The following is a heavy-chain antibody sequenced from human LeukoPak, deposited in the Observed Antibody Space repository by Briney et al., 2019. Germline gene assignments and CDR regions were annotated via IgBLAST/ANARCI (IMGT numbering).Heavy chain of an antibody. V-gene: IGHV4-34*01. CDR2: INHSGST. Sequence: SETLSLTCAVYGGSFSGYYWSWIRQPPGKGLEWIGEINHSGSTNYNPSLKSRVTISVDTSKNQFSLKLSSVTAADTAVYYCARGGIFSGYEYSSFDYWGQGTRVTVSS. CDR1: GGSFSGYY. D-gene: IGHD5-12*01. CDR3: ARGGIFSGYEYSSFDY. J-gene: IGHJ4*02.